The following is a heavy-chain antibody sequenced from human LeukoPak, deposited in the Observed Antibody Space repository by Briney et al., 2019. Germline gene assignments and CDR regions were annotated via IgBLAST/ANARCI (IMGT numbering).Heavy chain of an antibody. D-gene: IGHD4-17*01. CDR2: INHSGGT. CDR3: ARGLRPVDY. Sequence: SETLSLTCAVYGGSFSGYYWSWIRQPPGKGLEWIGEINHSGGTNYNPSLKSRVTISVDTSKNQFSLKLSSVTAADTAVYYCARGLRPVDYWGQGTLVTVSS. V-gene: IGHV4-34*01. CDR1: GGSFSGYY. J-gene: IGHJ4*02.